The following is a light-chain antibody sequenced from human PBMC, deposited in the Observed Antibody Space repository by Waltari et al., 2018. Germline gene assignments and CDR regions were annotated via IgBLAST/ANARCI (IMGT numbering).Light chain of an antibody. Sequence: DIVMTQSPDSLAVSLGERATINCNSSQTILYNSNNKDALAWYQQKPGRPPKLLIYWASTRESEVPDRFSGSGSRTDFTLTISSLQPDDAAVYFCQQYYDLPWTFGQGTKVEVK. CDR3: QQYYDLPWT. V-gene: IGKV4-1*01. CDR2: WAS. CDR1: QTILYNSNNKDA. J-gene: IGKJ1*01.